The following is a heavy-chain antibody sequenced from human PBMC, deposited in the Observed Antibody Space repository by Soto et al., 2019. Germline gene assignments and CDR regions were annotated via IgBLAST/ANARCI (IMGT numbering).Heavy chain of an antibody. CDR3: ARGTYYYDSSVYYPFDY. CDR2: IYYSGST. Sequence: SETLSLTCTVSGGSISSYYWSWIRQPPGKGLEWIGYIYYSGSTNYNPSLKSRVTISVDTSKNQFSLKLSSVTAADTAVYYCARGTYYYDSSVYYPFDYWGQGTLVTVSS. V-gene: IGHV4-59*01. D-gene: IGHD3-22*01. CDR1: GGSISSYY. J-gene: IGHJ4*02.